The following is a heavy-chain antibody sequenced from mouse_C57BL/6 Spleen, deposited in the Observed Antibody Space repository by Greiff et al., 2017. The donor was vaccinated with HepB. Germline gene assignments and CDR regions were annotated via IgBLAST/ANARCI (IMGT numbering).Heavy chain of an antibody. Sequence: DVKLQESGPGLVKPSQSLSLTCSVTGYSITSGYYWNWIRQFPGNKLEWMGYISYDGSNNYNPSLKNRISITRDTSKNQFFLKLNSVTTEDTATYYCARSTYYGSNYFDYWGQGTTLTVSS. CDR1: GYSITSGYY. V-gene: IGHV3-6*01. D-gene: IGHD1-1*01. CDR3: ARSTYYGSNYFDY. CDR2: ISYDGSN. J-gene: IGHJ2*01.